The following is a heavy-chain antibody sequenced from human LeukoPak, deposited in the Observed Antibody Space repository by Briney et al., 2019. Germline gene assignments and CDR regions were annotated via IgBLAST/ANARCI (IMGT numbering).Heavy chain of an antibody. D-gene: IGHD5-12*01. CDR3: AREGSGYHYFDY. Sequence: SETLSLTCTVSGGSISSGGYYWSWIRQHPGKGLEWIGYIYYSGSTYYNPSLKSRVTISVDTSKNQFSLKLSSVTAADTAVYYCAREGSGYHYFDYWGQGTLVTVSS. CDR1: GGSISSGGYY. V-gene: IGHV4-31*03. CDR2: IYYSGST. J-gene: IGHJ4*02.